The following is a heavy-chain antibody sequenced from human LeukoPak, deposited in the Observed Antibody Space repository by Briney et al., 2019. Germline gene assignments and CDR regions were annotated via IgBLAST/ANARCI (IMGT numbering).Heavy chain of an antibody. CDR1: GFTFSSYA. Sequence: PGRSLRLSGAASGFTFSSYAMHWVRQAPGKGLEWVAVISYDGSNKYYADSVKGRFTISRDNSKNTLYLQMNSLRAEDTAVYYCARATEWELLPSVDYWGQGTLVTVSS. D-gene: IGHD1-26*01. CDR3: ARATEWELLPSVDY. J-gene: IGHJ4*02. V-gene: IGHV3-30-3*01. CDR2: ISYDGSNK.